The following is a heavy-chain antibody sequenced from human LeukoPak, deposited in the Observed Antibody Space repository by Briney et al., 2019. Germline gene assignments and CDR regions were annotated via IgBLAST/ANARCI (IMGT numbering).Heavy chain of an antibody. CDR3: ASELLGYCSSTSCYGGLWFDP. V-gene: IGHV1-69*04. CDR2: IIPFLGIA. J-gene: IGHJ5*02. CDR1: GGTFSSYA. Sequence: ASVKVSCKASGGTFSSYAISWVRQAPGQGLEWMGRIIPFLGIANYAQKFQGRVTITADKSTSTAYMELSSLRSEDTAVYYCASELLGYCSSTSCYGGLWFDPWGQGTLVTVSS. D-gene: IGHD2-2*01.